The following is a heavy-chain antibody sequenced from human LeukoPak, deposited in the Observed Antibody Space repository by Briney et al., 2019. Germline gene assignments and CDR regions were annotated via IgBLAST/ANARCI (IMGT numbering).Heavy chain of an antibody. CDR2: ISYDGSNK. V-gene: IGHV3-30*04. CDR1: GFTFSSYA. J-gene: IGHJ4*02. Sequence: TGRSLRLSCAASGFTFSSYATHWVRQAPGKGLEWVAVISYDGSNKYYADSVKGRFTISRDNSKNTLYLQMNSLRAEDTAVYYCAREGGRAYYYDSNSRFDYWGQGTLVTVSS. D-gene: IGHD3-22*01. CDR3: AREGGRAYYYDSNSRFDY.